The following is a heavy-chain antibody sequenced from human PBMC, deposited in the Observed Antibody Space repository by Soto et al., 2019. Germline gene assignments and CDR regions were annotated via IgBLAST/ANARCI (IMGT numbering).Heavy chain of an antibody. CDR2: INHSGST. Sequence: SETLSLTCAVYGGSFSGYYWSWIRQPPGKGLEWIGEINHSGSTNYNPSLKSRVTISVDTSKNQFSLKLSSVTAADTAVYYCARGVGRDIVVFVAATGPFDYWGQGTLVTVSS. D-gene: IGHD2-15*01. CDR3: ARGVGRDIVVFVAATGPFDY. CDR1: GGSFSGYY. V-gene: IGHV4-34*01. J-gene: IGHJ4*02.